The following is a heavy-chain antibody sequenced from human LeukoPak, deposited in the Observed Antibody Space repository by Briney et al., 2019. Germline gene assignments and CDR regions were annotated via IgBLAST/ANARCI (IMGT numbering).Heavy chain of an antibody. CDR1: GGSISSSNW. CDR2: IYDSGST. D-gene: IGHD3-10*01. Sequence: SETLSLTCAVSGGSISSSNWWSGVRQPPGKGLEWIGEIYDSGSTNYNPALKSRVTISVDKSKNQFSLKLSSVTAADTAVYYCARDYYGSGSYYFGYWGQGTLVTVSS. J-gene: IGHJ4*02. CDR3: ARDYYGSGSYYFGY. V-gene: IGHV4-4*02.